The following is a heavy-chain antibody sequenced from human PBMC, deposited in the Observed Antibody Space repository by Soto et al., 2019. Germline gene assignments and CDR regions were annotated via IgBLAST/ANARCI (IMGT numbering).Heavy chain of an antibody. Sequence: EVQLVESGGELVQPGGSLRLSCAASGFNFPTYAMNWVRQAPGKGLEWLSFIHMTHNVIFYADSVRGRFTISRDNAKDSPSLQMNRLRVEDTAVYYCVSDPDGDLDFEYWGQGTLVIVSS. CDR1: GFNFPTYA. D-gene: IGHD4-17*01. V-gene: IGHV3-48*01. CDR2: IHMTHNVI. J-gene: IGHJ4*02. CDR3: VSDPDGDLDFEY.